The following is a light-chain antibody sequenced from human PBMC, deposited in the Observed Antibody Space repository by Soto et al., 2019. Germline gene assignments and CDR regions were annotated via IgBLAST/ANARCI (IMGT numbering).Light chain of an antibody. Sequence: QSVLTQPPSASGSPGQSVTISCTGTSSDVGGYNYVSWYQQHPGKAPKLMIYEVSKRPSGVPDRFSGSKSGNTASLTVSGLQAEDEADYYCSSYAGNTWVFGTGTKVTDL. V-gene: IGLV2-8*01. CDR1: SSDVGGYNY. CDR2: EVS. J-gene: IGLJ1*01. CDR3: SSYAGNTWV.